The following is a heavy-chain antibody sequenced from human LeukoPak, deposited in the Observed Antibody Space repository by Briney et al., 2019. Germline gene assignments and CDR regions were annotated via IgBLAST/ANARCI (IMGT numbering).Heavy chain of an antibody. Sequence: KPSETLSLTCNVSRGSISSGGHYWSWIRQRPGKGLEWMGYTYFTGSTYYNPPLQSRLIISADTSMTQFSLRLRSVTAADTAVYYCARGSFSFGPLDSWGPGILVTVSS. D-gene: IGHD3-3*02. CDR1: RGSISSGGHY. CDR2: TYFTGST. CDR3: ARGSFSFGPLDS. J-gene: IGHJ4*02. V-gene: IGHV4-31*03.